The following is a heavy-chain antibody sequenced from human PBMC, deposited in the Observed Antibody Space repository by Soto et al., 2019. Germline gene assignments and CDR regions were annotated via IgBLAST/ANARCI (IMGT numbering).Heavy chain of an antibody. V-gene: IGHV3-21*01. CDR2: IGLSGSRI. D-gene: IGHD2-21*01. CDR1: GLMYSRYS. Sequence: EVQLVESGGGLVKPGGSVRLSCVASGLMYSRYSMSWVRQAPGQGLEWVAFIGLSGSRINYAASVEGRFTISRDNAKNALYLQMNTVRVEDTAIYYCARVISCGGGTCSSVHQYYGMDVWGPGTTVTVSS. CDR3: ARVISCGGGTCSSVHQYYGMDV. J-gene: IGHJ6*02.